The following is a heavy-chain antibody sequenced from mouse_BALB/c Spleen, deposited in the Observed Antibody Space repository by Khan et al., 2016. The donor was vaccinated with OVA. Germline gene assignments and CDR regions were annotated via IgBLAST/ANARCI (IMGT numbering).Heavy chain of an antibody. CDR1: GDSITSGY. CDR3: ARSTYWYAFAY. J-gene: IGHJ3*01. V-gene: IGHV3-8*02. Sequence: EVKLEESGPSLVKPSQTLSLTCSVTGDSITSGYWSWIRKFLGNKLEYMGYMIYTGYTDYNPSLKSRIAITRHTSKNQYYLQLNSVTAEDTATYYCARSTYWYAFAYWGHGTLVTVSA. CDR2: MIYTGYT. D-gene: IGHD2-14*01.